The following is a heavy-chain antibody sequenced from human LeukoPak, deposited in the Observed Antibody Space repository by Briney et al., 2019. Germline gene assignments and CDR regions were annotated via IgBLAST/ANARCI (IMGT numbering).Heavy chain of an antibody. J-gene: IGHJ4*02. CDR3: ARANPLYCSSTTCLFDY. V-gene: IGHV1-69*04. CDR1: GGTFSSYA. Sequence: SVKVSCKASGGTFSSYAISWVRQAPGQGLEWMGRIIPIFGIANYAQKFQGRVTITADKSTSTAYMELSRLRSDDTAVYYCARANPLYCSSTTCLFDYWGQGTLVTVSS. CDR2: IIPIFGIA. D-gene: IGHD2-2*01.